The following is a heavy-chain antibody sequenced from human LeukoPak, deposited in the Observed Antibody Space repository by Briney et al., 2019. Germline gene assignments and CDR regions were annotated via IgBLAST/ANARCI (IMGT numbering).Heavy chain of an antibody. D-gene: IGHD5-12*01. CDR2: ISYSGST. V-gene: IGHV4-59*01. CDR1: GGSIGSYY. Sequence: SETLSLTCTVSGGSIGSYYWSWIRQPPGKGREWGGHISYSGSTNYNPSLKSRVTISVDTSKNQFSLMLSSVTAADTAVYYCARGGSGYALNWFDPWGQGTLVTVSS. CDR3: ARGGSGYALNWFDP. J-gene: IGHJ5*02.